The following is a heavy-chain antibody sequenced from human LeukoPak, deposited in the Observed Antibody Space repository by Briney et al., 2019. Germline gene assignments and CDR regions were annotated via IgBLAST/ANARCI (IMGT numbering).Heavy chain of an antibody. CDR1: GGSVSGSYY. CDR2: IYHSGSI. J-gene: IGHJ3*02. D-gene: IGHD3-10*01. Sequence: SETLSLTCTVSGGSVSGSYYWNWIRQPPGKGLEWIGEIYHSGSINYNPSLKSQVTISVDKSKNQFSLKLSFVTAADTAMYYCARSDYHNSGSHTVFDAFDIWGQGTRVTVSS. CDR3: ARSDYHNSGSHTVFDAFDI. V-gene: IGHV4-61*01.